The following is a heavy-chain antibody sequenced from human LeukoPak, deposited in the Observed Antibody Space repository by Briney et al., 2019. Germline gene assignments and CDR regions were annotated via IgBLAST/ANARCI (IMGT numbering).Heavy chain of an antibody. Sequence: ASVKVSCKASGFTFTNYYMHWVRQAPGQGLEWMGLISPTGSSTNYAQKFRGRVTMTRHTSTTTVYMELSSLRSEDTAVYYCAREESGGYFDYWGQGTLVTVSS. D-gene: IGHD2-8*02. V-gene: IGHV1-46*01. CDR3: AREESGGYFDY. CDR1: GFTFTNYY. CDR2: ISPTGSST. J-gene: IGHJ4*02.